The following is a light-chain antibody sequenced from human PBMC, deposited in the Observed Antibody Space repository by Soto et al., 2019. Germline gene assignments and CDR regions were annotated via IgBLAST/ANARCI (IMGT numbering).Light chain of an antibody. V-gene: IGLV8-61*01. J-gene: IGLJ1*01. Sequence: QAVVTQEPSFSVSPGGTVTLTCGLSSGSVSTSYYPSWYQQTPGQAPRTLIYSTNTRSSGVPDRFSGSILGNKAALTITGAQADDESDYYCVLYMGSGTVYVFGTGTKVTVL. CDR1: SGSVSTSYY. CDR2: STN. CDR3: VLYMGSGTVYV.